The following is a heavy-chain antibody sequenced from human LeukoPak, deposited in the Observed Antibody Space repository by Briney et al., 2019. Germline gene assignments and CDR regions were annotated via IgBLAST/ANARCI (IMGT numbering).Heavy chain of an antibody. CDR2: IIYSGNT. J-gene: IGHJ6*02. Sequence: TLSLTCAVSGGSISSGGYSWSWIRQPPGKGLEWIGYIIYSGNTYYNPSLKSRVTMSLDKSKNQFSLKLRSVTAADTAIYYCARDGDFYYAMDVWGQGTTVTVSS. CDR1: GGSISSGGYS. CDR3: ARDGDFYYAMDV. D-gene: IGHD3-16*01. V-gene: IGHV4-30-2*05.